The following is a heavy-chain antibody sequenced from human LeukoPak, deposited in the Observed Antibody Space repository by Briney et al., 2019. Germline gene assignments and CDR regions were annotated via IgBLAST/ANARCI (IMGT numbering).Heavy chain of an antibody. J-gene: IGHJ4*02. CDR2: IIPIFGTA. CDR1: GGTFSSYA. CDR3: ARSPEQSITAAGTGDFDL. V-gene: IGHV1-69*05. Sequence: ASVKVSCKASGGTFSSYAISWVRQAPGQGLEWMGGIIPIFGTANYAQKFQGRVTITTDESTSTAYMELSSLRSEDTAVYYCARSPEQSITAAGTGDFDLLGQGTLVTVSS. D-gene: IGHD6-13*01.